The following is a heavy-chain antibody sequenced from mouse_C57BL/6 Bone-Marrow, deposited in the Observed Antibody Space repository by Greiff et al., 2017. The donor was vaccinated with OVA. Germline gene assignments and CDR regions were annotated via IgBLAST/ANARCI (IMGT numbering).Heavy chain of an antibody. D-gene: IGHD2-2*01. V-gene: IGHV1-62-2*01. CDR2: FYPGSGSI. J-gene: IGHJ2*01. Sequence: VQLQQSGAELVKPGASVKLSCKASGYTFTEYTIHWVKQRSGQGLEWIGWFYPGSGSIKYNEKFKDKATLTADKSSSTVYMELSRLTSEDSAVYFCARHEDEDLRGVTYFGYWGQGTTLTVSS. CDR3: ARHEDEDLRGVTYFGY. CDR1: GYTFTEYT.